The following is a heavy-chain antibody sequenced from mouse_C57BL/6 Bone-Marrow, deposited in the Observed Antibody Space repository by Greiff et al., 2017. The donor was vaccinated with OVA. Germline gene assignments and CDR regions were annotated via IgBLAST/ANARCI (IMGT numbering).Heavy chain of an antibody. D-gene: IGHD2-12*01. CDR1: GYTFTEYT. J-gene: IGHJ3*01. CDR2: FYPGSGSI. CDR3: ARLEEDVTKAWFAD. Sequence: VQLQQSGAELVKPGASVKLSCKASGYTFTEYTIHWVKQRPGQGLEWIGWFYPGSGSIKYNEKFKDKATLTVDKSSSTVYMELSSVTSEDSAVYFCARLEEDVTKAWFADWGQGTLVTVSA. V-gene: IGHV1-62-2*01.